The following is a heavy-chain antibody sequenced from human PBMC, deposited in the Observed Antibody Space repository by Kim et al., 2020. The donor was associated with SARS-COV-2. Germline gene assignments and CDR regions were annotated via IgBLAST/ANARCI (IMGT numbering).Heavy chain of an antibody. CDR3: AKDTHDYSKYYDY. D-gene: IGHD4-4*01. V-gene: IGHV3-23*01. Sequence: ADAGKGRFTISRDKSKNTLYLQMNSLRADDTAVYYCAKDTHDYSKYYDYWGQGTLVTVSS. J-gene: IGHJ4*02.